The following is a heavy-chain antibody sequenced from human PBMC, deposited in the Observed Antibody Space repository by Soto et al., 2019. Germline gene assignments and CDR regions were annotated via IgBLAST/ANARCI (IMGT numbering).Heavy chain of an antibody. CDR2: IHASGNT. J-gene: IGHJ4*02. CDR3: ARTPGWYFDV. CDR1: GGYISTYY. D-gene: IGHD6-19*01. V-gene: IGHV4-4*07. Sequence: SETLSLTCNVSGGYISTYYWSWIRQPAGKGLEWIGRIHASGNTDYNPSLKSRVTMSVDTSKNQFSLRLTSLTAADTAVYYCARTPGWYFDVWGQGTLVTVPS.